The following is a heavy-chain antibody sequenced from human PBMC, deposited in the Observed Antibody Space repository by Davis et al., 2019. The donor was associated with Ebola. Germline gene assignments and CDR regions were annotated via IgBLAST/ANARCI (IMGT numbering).Heavy chain of an antibody. V-gene: IGHV3-7*01. CDR2: IKQDGSEK. Sequence: GESLKISCAASGFTVSSNYMSWVRQAPGKGLEWVANIKQDGSEKYYVDSVKGRFTISRDNSKNTLYLQMNSLRAEDTAVYYCARDWRVGATTLFDYWGQGTLVTVSS. D-gene: IGHD1-26*01. CDR1: GFTVSSNY. CDR3: ARDWRVGATTLFDY. J-gene: IGHJ4*02.